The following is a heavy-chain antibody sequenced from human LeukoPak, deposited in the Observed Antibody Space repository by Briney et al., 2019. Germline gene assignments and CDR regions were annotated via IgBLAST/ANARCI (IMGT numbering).Heavy chain of an antibody. CDR3: AKVNTVMAHFDY. D-gene: IGHD2-2*02. CDR2: ISHSGST. J-gene: IGHJ4*02. Sequence: SETLSLTCTVSGYSISSAYYGGWIRQPPGKGLEWIATISHSGSTYYNPSLKSRVTISADTSQNQHSLKLSSVTAADTAVYYCAKVNTVMAHFDYWGQGTPVTVSS. CDR1: GYSISSAYY. V-gene: IGHV4-38-2*02.